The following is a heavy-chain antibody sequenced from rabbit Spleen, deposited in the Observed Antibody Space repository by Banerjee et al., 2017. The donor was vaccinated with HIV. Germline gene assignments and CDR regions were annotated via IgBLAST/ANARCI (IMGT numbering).Heavy chain of an antibody. CDR1: GFSFSSNW. D-gene: IGHD1-1*01. J-gene: IGHJ2*01. Sequence: EQLEESGGGLVQPGASLRLTCTVSGFSFSSNWICWVRQAPGKGLEWIACIDTNDGDTDYANWPKGRFTISKTSSTTVTLQMTSLTAADTATYFCARNYVNAFDPWGPGTLVTVS. CDR2: IDTNDGDT. CDR3: ARNYVNAFDP. V-gene: IGHV1S45*01.